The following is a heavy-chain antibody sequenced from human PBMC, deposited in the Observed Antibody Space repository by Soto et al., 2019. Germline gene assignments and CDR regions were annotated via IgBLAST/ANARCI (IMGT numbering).Heavy chain of an antibody. V-gene: IGHV3-23*01. CDR1: GFTFSSSA. Sequence: EVQLLESGGGLVQPGGSLRLSCVGSGFTFSSSAMLWVRQAPGKGREWVSAITGSSDYTVYTDSVKGRFTISRDNSKNTLFLQMNGLRAEDTAQYYCATGRYCSSAACLAAQWGQGTLITVSS. CDR3: ATGRYCSSAACLAAQ. D-gene: IGHD2-2*01. J-gene: IGHJ4*02. CDR2: ITGSSDYT.